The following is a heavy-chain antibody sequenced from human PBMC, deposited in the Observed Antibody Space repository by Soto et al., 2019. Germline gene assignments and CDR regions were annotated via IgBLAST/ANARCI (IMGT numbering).Heavy chain of an antibody. CDR3: AKLVFDXKGFGELCLTDYYGMDV. J-gene: IGHJ6*02. D-gene: IGHD3-10*01. CDR1: GFTFSSYG. V-gene: IGHV3-30*18. Sequence: RGSLRLSCAASGFTFSSYGMHWVRQAPGKGLEWVAVISYDGSNKYYADSVKGRFTISRDNSKNTLYLQMNSLRAEDTAVYYCAKLVFDXKGFGELCLTDYYGMDVWGQGTTVTVSS. CDR2: ISYDGSNK.